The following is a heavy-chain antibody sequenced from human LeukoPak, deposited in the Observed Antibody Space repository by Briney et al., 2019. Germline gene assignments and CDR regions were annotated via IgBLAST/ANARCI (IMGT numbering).Heavy chain of an antibody. V-gene: IGHV3-30*02. CDR2: IQFGGTNK. D-gene: IGHD2-2*01. Sequence: TGGSLRLSCAASGFTVSSNYMSWVRQAPGKGLEWLAFIQFGGTNKYYADSVQGRFVVSRDNSKNSLFLQINSLRSDDTAVYFCAKGSIPAAITYYMDVWGKGTTVIVSS. CDR3: AKGSIPAAITYYMDV. CDR1: GFTVSSNY. J-gene: IGHJ6*03.